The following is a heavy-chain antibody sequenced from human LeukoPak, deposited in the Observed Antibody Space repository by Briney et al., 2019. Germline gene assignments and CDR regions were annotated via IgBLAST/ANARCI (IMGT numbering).Heavy chain of an antibody. J-gene: IGHJ4*02. Sequence: SETLSLTCAVYGGSFSGYYWSWIRQPPGKGLEWIGEINHSGSTNYNPSLKSRVTKSVDTSKNQFSLKLSSVTAADTAVYYCARGHITMPSPPKKRRYYFDYWGQGTLVTVSS. CDR3: ARGHITMPSPPKKRRYYFDY. D-gene: IGHD3-10*01. CDR2: INHSGST. CDR1: GGSFSGYY. V-gene: IGHV4-34*01.